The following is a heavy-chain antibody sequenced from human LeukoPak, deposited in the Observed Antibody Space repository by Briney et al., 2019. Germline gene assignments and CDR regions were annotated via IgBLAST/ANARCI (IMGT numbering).Heavy chain of an antibody. D-gene: IGHD4-23*01. Sequence: SETLSLTCIVSGGSISSISSNNYHWGWIRQPPGKGLEWIGSIYYSGSTYYNPSLKSRVTISVDTSKNQFSLKLSSVTAADTALYYCAREMGVVTAHGIDVWGQGTTVTVS. CDR2: IYYSGST. CDR3: AREMGVVTAHGIDV. V-gene: IGHV4-39*02. CDR1: GGSISSISSNNYH. J-gene: IGHJ6*02.